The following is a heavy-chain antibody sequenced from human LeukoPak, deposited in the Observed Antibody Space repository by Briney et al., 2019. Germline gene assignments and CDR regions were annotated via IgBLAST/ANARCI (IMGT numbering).Heavy chain of an antibody. V-gene: IGHV3-23*01. J-gene: IGHJ4*02. Sequence: GGSLRLSCAASGFTFSSYAMSWVRQAPGKGLEWVSAISGSGGSTYYADSVKGRFTISRDNSKSTLYLQMNSLRAEDTAVYYCAKDRGYYRAFDYWGQGTLVTVSS. D-gene: IGHD1-26*01. CDR2: ISGSGGST. CDR1: GFTFSSYA. CDR3: AKDRGYYRAFDY.